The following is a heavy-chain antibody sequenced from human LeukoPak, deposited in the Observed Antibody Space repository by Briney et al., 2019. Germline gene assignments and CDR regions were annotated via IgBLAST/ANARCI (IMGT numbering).Heavy chain of an antibody. Sequence: GGSLRLSCAASGFTFSNYGMHWVRQAPGKGLEWVAVISYDGSNRYYGDSVKGRFTISRDNSKNTLNLQMNSLRAEDTALYYCAKGGYYDSSGYYAFDYWGQGTLVTVSS. CDR3: AKGGYYDSSGYYAFDY. CDR2: ISYDGSNR. D-gene: IGHD3-22*01. CDR1: GFTFSNYG. J-gene: IGHJ4*02. V-gene: IGHV3-30*18.